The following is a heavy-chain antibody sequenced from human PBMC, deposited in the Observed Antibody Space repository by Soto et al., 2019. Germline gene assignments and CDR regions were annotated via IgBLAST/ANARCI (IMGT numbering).Heavy chain of an antibody. CDR2: TYYRSKWYN. D-gene: IGHD6-13*01. V-gene: IGHV6-1*01. J-gene: IGHJ6*02. Sequence: SQTLSLTCALSGDSVSSNSAAWNWIRQSPSRGLEWLGRTYYRSKWYNDYAVSVKSRITINPDTSKNQFSLQLNSVTPEDTAVYYCARGAYSSSWPDHYGMDVWGQGTTVTVSS. CDR1: GDSVSSNSAA. CDR3: ARGAYSSSWPDHYGMDV.